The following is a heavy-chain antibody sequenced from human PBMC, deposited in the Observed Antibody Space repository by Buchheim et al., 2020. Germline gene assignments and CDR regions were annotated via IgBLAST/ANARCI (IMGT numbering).Heavy chain of an antibody. CDR1: GFTFSSYA. CDR3: ARDWSFDH. V-gene: IGHV3-30*04. Sequence: QVQLVESGGGVVQPGRSLRLSCAASGFTFSSYAMHWVRQAPGKGLEWVAVISYDGSNKFYADSVKGRFSISRDNSKKTLSLQMNSLRAEYTAVYYCARDWSFDHWGQGTL. J-gene: IGHJ4*02. CDR2: ISYDGSNK.